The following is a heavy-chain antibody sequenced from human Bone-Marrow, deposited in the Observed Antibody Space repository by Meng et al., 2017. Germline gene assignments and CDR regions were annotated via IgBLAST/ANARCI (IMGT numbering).Heavy chain of an antibody. J-gene: IGHJ3*02. CDR1: GFTFSSYA. D-gene: IGHD3-9*01. V-gene: IGHV3-23*01. CDR3: AKDPLLRYFENPI. CDR2: ISGSGGST. Sequence: GESLKISCAASGFTFSSYAMSWVRQAPGKGLEWVSAISGSGGSTYYADSVKGRFTISRDNSKNTLYLQMNSLRAEDTAVYYCAKDPLLRYFENPIWGQGTMVTVSS.